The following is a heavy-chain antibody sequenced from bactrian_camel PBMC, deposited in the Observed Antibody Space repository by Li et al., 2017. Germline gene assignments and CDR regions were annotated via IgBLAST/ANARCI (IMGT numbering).Heavy chain of an antibody. Sequence: GSLRLSCRASGFTCAGYCLAWFRQAPGKEREGVAAIDNDGETNYAASMKDRFTISRDNAECSLTLQMNSLTPEDTAVYYCAARSGIYCTGYYYGESLRFPYWGQGTQVTVS. CDR3: AARSGIYCTGYYYGESLRFPY. J-gene: IGHJ4*01. D-gene: IGHD1*01. CDR2: IDNDGET. V-gene: IGHV3-1*01. CDR1: GFTCAGYC.